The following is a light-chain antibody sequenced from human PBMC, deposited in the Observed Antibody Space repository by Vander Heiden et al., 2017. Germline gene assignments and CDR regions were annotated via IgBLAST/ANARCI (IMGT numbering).Light chain of an antibody. V-gene: IGKV3-11*01. Sequence: EIVLTQSPATLSLSPGERATLPSRASQSVSSYLAWYQQKPGQAPRLLSYVASNRATGIPARFSGSGSGTDFTLTISSLEPEDFAVYYCQQRSNWPTGGSYTFGQGTKLEIK. CDR1: QSVSSY. CDR3: QQRSNWPTGGSYT. J-gene: IGKJ2*01. CDR2: VAS.